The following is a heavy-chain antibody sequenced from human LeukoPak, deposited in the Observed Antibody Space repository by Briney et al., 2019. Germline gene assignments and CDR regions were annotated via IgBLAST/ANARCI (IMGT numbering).Heavy chain of an antibody. CDR2: ISSNGGST. D-gene: IGHD2-2*01. CDR1: GFTFSSYA. J-gene: IGHJ6*02. V-gene: IGHV3-64*01. CDR3: ARGLVHSDTDYYYGMDV. Sequence: GGSLRLSCAASGFTFSSYAMHWVRQAPGKGLEYVSAISSNGGSTYYANSVKGRFTISRDNSKNTLYLQMGSLRAEDMAVYYCARGLVHSDTDYYYGMDVWGQGTTATVYS.